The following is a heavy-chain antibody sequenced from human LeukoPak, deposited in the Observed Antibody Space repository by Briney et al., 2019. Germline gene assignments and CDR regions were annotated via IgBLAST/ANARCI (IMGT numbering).Heavy chain of an antibody. CDR1: GGSFSGYY. V-gene: IGHV4-34*01. J-gene: IGHJ4*02. D-gene: IGHD5/OR15-5a*01. Sequence: SETLSLTCAVYGGSFSGYYRSWIRQPPGKGLEWIGEINHSGSTNYNPSLKSRVTISVDTSKNQFSLKLSPVTAADTAVYYCARSGPMPDNLRYFDYWGQGTLVTVSS. CDR2: INHSGST. CDR3: ARSGPMPDNLRYFDY.